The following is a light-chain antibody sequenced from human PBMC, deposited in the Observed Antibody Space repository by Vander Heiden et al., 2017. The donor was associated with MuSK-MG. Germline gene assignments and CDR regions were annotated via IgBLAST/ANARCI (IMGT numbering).Light chain of an antibody. V-gene: IGLV1-44*01. CDR3: AAWDDSRNGWV. J-gene: IGLJ3*02. CDR2: RNN. Sequence: ISCSGSSSNIGSNTVNWYQQLPGTAPKLLIYRNNQRPSGVPDRFSGSKSGTSASMAISGLQSEDEADYYCAAWDDSRNGWVFGGGTKLTVL. CDR1: SSNIGSNT.